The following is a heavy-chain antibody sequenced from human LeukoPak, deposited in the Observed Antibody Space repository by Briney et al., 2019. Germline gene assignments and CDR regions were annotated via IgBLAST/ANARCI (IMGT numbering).Heavy chain of an antibody. D-gene: IGHD6-19*01. CDR2: ISSSSSTM. CDR3: ARDKASSGWNNWFDP. J-gene: IGHJ5*02. V-gene: IGHV3-48*01. CDR1: GFTFSSYS. Sequence: GGSLRLSCAASGFTFSSYSMNWVRQAPGKGLEWVSYISSSSSTMCYADSVKGRFTISRDNAKNSLYLQMNSLRAEDTAVYYCARDKASSGWNNWFDPWGQGTLVTVSS.